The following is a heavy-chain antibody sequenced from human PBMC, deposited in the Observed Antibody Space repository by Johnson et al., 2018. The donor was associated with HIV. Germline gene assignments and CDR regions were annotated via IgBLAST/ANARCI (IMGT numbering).Heavy chain of an antibody. D-gene: IGHD2/OR15-2a*01. Sequence: VQLVESGGGLIQPGGSLRLACAASGFSVSSNYMSWVRQAPGKGLEWVSIIYSGGSTYYADSVRGRFTVSRDNSKNTVFLQMNSLRVEDTAVYYCARDRGTIFDAFDMGGRGTMVTVSS. J-gene: IGHJ3*02. CDR1: GFSVSSNY. V-gene: IGHV3-53*01. CDR3: ARDRGTIFDAFDM. CDR2: IYSGGST.